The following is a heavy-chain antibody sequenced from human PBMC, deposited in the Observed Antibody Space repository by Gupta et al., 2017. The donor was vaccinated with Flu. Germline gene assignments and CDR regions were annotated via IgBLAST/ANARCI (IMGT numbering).Heavy chain of an antibody. Sequence: QVQLQESGPGLVKPSETLSLTCTVSGDSMKSYYWNWLRQPPGKGLEWIGYTSYNGYTNYNPSLKNRVAISVDTSRKQFSLKLSSVTAADTAVYYCAREGRVWGWELLSGPFEYWGQGSLVTVSS. V-gene: IGHV4-59*01. J-gene: IGHJ4*02. CDR2: TSYNGYT. CDR1: GDSMKSYY. D-gene: IGHD1-26*01. CDR3: AREGRVWGWELLSGPFEY.